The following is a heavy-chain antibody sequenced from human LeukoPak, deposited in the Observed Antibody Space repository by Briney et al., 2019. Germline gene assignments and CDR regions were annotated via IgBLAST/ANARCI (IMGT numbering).Heavy chain of an antibody. V-gene: IGHV4-59*12. D-gene: IGHD3-10*01. J-gene: IGHJ4*02. CDR3: ARRERFGEKRFDY. CDR1: GGSISSYY. Sequence: SETLSLTCTVSGGSISSYYWSWIRQPPGKGLEWIGYIYYSGSTNYNPSLKSRVTISVDTSKNQFSLKLSSVTAADTAVYYCARRERFGEKRFDYWGQGTLVTVSS. CDR2: IYYSGST.